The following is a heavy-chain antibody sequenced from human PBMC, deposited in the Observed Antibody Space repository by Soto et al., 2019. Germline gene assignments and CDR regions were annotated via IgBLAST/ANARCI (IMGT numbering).Heavy chain of an antibody. CDR1: GYSFTRYW. Sequence: PGESLKISCKGSGYSFTRYWIGWVRQTAGKGLEWMGIVYPPNSDTRYSPSFEGQVTISADKSVNSAYLQWSSLKASDTGMYFCARRWAYSSSSFDYWGQGTQVTVSS. D-gene: IGHD2-21*01. J-gene: IGHJ4*02. V-gene: IGHV5-51*01. CDR3: ARRWAYSSSSFDY. CDR2: VYPPNSDT.